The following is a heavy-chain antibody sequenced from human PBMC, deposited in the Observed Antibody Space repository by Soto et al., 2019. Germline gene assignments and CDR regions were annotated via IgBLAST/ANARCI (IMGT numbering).Heavy chain of an antibody. CDR2: IWYDGSNK. D-gene: IGHD4-17*01. J-gene: IGHJ2*01. Sequence: QVQLVESGGGVVQPGRSLRLSCAASGFTFSSYGMHWVRQAPGKGLEWVAVIWYDGSNKYYADSVKGRFTISRDNSKNXLXLXXNSLRAEDTAVYYGARVPLGGRYGDSAPQPGYFDLWGRGTLVTVSS. CDR1: GFTFSSYG. V-gene: IGHV3-33*01. CDR3: ARVPLGGRYGDSAPQPGYFDL.